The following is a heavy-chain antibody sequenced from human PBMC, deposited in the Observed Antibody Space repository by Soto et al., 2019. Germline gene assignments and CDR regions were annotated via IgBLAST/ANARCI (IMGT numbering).Heavy chain of an antibody. CDR1: GASISSSDW. D-gene: IGHD3-16*01. CDR3: ARDFKASNGAWAFDH. CDR2: IFHSGTT. J-gene: IGHJ4*02. Sequence: QVHLQESGPGLVMPSGTLSLNCAVSGASISSSDWWNWVRQSPGKGLEWIGEIFHSGTTFYNPSLKSRVTISIDESKNHFSLKLTSVTAADTAIYYCARDFKASNGAWAFDHWGQGTLITVSS. V-gene: IGHV4-4*02.